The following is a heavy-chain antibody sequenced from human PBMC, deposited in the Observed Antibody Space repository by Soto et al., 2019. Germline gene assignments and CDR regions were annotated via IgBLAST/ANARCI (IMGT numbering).Heavy chain of an antibody. J-gene: IGHJ3*02. CDR1: GYGFSIHW. D-gene: IGHD2-15*01. V-gene: IGHV5-51*01. Sequence: GEYLNIYFKCSGYGFSIHWVALLLEMPGKGLEWVGIIYPGNSNTKYSPSFQDQVTISADTALSTAYLQWDTLKPSDTAIYFCASDSHCDGGNCPMGGFDMWGQGTMVTVSS. CDR2: IYPGNSNT. CDR3: ASDSHCDGGNCPMGGFDM.